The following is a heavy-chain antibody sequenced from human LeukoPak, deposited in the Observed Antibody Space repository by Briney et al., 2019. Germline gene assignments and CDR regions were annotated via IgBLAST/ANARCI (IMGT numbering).Heavy chain of an antibody. CDR3: ARERWDLINGIYKKYGLDV. Sequence: GGSLRLSCAASGFTFSNYGVNWVRQSPGKGLEWVSYISSSGSTMYYADSVKGRFTISRDNAENSMCLQINSLRAEDTAVYYCARERWDLINGIYKKYGLDVWGQGTTVTVSS. D-gene: IGHD5-12*01. J-gene: IGHJ6*02. V-gene: IGHV3-48*04. CDR1: GFTFSNYG. CDR2: ISSSGSTM.